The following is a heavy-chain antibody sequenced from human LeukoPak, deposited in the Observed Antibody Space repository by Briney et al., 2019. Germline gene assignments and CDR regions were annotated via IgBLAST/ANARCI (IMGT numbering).Heavy chain of an antibody. J-gene: IGHJ4*02. V-gene: IGHV3-33*06. CDR1: GFTFSSYG. CDR3: AKDGGLMVYATYYFDY. CDR2: IWYDGSNK. Sequence: PGRSLRLSCAASGFTFSSYGMHWVRQAPGKGLEWVAVIWYDGSNKYYADSVKGRFTISRDNSKNTLYLQMNSLRAEDTAVYYCAKDGGLMVYATYYFDYWGQGTLVTVSS. D-gene: IGHD2-8*01.